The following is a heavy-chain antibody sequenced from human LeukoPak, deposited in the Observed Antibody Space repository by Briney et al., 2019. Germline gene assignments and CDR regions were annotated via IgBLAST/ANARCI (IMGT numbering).Heavy chain of an antibody. CDR1: GLTFSSYE. D-gene: IGHD6-13*01. V-gene: IGHV3-21*01. J-gene: IGHJ4*02. CDR3: ARGSYSSSLGFDY. Sequence: GGSLRLSCAASGLTFSSYEMNWVRQAPGKGLEWVSSISSSSSYIYYADSVKGRFTISRDNAKNSLYLQMNSLRAEDTAVYYCARGSYSSSLGFDYWGQGTLVTVSS. CDR2: ISSSSSYI.